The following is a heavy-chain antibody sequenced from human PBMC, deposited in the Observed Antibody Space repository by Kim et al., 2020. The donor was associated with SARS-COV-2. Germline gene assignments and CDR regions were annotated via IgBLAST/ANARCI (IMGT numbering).Heavy chain of an antibody. CDR3: ASGSGWYVEFDF. Sequence: GESLKISCKGYGASFATDWVAWVRQRPGKGLEWMGTIYPRDSDTRYSPSFDGQVTFSADKSISTVYLKWSSLKASDTAIYYCASGSGWYVEFDFWGQGTLVTVSS. V-gene: IGHV5-51*01. J-gene: IGHJ4*02. CDR2: IYPRDSDT. CDR1: GASFATDW. D-gene: IGHD6-19*01.